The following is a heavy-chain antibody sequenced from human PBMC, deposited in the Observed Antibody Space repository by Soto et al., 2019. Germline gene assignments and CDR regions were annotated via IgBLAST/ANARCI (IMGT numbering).Heavy chain of an antibody. Sequence: QVQLQESGPGLVKPSETLSLTCTVSGGSVSSGSYYWSWIRQPPGKGLEWIGYIYYSGSTNYNPCLKMRVTISVDTSKNQFSLKLSSVTAANTAVYYCARGIEGWYQGRYYYGMDVWGQGTTVTVSS. CDR1: GGSVSSGSYY. CDR3: ARGIEGWYQGRYYYGMDV. J-gene: IGHJ6*02. CDR2: IYYSGST. D-gene: IGHD6-19*01. V-gene: IGHV4-61*01.